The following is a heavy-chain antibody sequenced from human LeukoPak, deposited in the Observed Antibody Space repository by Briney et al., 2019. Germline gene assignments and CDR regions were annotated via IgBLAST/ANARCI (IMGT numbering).Heavy chain of an antibody. J-gene: IGHJ4*02. CDR2: IIPIFGTA. CDR1: GYTFTGYY. V-gene: IGHV1-69*13. D-gene: IGHD1-26*01. CDR3: ARDGLGAN. Sequence: GASVKVSCKASGYTFTGYYMHWVRQAPGQGLEWMGGIIPIFGTANYAQKFQGRVTITADESTSTAYMELSSLRSEDTAVYYCARDGLGANWGQGTLVTVSS.